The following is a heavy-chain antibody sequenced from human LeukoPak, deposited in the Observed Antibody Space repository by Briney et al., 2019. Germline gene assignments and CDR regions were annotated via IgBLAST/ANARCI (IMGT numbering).Heavy chain of an antibody. D-gene: IGHD4-17*01. CDR2: IRYDGSNK. Sequence: GGSLRLSCAASGFTFSSYGMHWVRQAPGKGLEWVAFIRYDGSNKYYADSVKGRFTISRDNSKNTLYLQMNSLRAEDTAVYYCAKATTVTTFSYYYYYMDVGGKGTTVTISS. J-gene: IGHJ6*03. CDR1: GFTFSSYG. V-gene: IGHV3-30*02. CDR3: AKATTVTTFSYYYYYMDV.